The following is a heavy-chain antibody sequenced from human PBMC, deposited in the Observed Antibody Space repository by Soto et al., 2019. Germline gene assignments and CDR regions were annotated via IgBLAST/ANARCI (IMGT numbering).Heavy chain of an antibody. CDR1: GGSFSGYY. V-gene: IGHV4-34*01. CDR3: AREPEEYCSGGSCYYNP. CDR2: INHSGST. Sequence: QVQLQQWGEGLLKPSETLSLTCAVYGGSFSGYYWSWIRQPPGKGLEWIGEINHSGSTNYNPSLKSRVTRSVDTSKNQFSQKLSSGTAADTAVYYCAREPEEYCSGGSCYYNPWGQGTLVTVSS. D-gene: IGHD2-15*01. J-gene: IGHJ5*02.